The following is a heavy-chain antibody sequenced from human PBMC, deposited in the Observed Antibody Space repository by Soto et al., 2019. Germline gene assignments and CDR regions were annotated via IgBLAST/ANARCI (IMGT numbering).Heavy chain of an antibody. D-gene: IGHD3-22*01. V-gene: IGHV3-23*01. Sequence: GGSLRLSCAASGFTFSSYAMSWVRQTPGKGLEWGSAISGSGGSTYYADSVKGRFTISRDNTKNTLYLQMNSLRAEDTSVYYCANLYSHYDPYYSDYLGEGTLVTVSS. CDR1: GFTFSSYA. CDR3: ANLYSHYDPYYSDY. CDR2: ISGSGGST. J-gene: IGHJ4*02.